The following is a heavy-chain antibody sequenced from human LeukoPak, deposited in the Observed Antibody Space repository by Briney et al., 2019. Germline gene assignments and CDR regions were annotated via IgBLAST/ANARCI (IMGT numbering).Heavy chain of an antibody. CDR1: GGSISSYY. J-gene: IGHJ6*02. CDR2: IYTSGST. CDR3: AKDRDYYDSSGYYYYYGMDV. Sequence: SETLSLTCTVSGGSISSYYWSWIRQPAGKGLEWIGRIYTSGSTNYNPSLKSRVTMSVDTSKNQFSLKLSSVTAADTAVYYCAKDRDYYDSSGYYYYYGMDVWGQGTTVTVSS. V-gene: IGHV4-4*07. D-gene: IGHD3-22*01.